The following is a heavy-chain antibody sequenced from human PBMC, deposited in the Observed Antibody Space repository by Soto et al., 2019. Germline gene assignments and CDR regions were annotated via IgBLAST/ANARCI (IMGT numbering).Heavy chain of an antibody. J-gene: IGHJ5*02. Sequence: EVQLVESGGGLVQPGGSLKLSCAASGFTFSGSAMHWVRQASGEGLEWVGRIRSKANSYATAYAASVKGRFTISRDDSKNTAYRKMNSLNTEETAVDYCTRQTGQWAWGQGTLVTVSS. D-gene: IGHD6-19*01. V-gene: IGHV3-73*01. CDR2: IRSKANSYAT. CDR3: TRQTGQWA. CDR1: GFTFSGSA.